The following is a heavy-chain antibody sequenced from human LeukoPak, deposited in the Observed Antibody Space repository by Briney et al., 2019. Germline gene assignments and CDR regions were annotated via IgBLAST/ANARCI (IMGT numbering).Heavy chain of an antibody. Sequence: GGSLTLSCAASEFTFSSYSMNWLLPAPGQGREGLSSISSRNSYIHYAAPVQGRFTITSINAKDSLYPQINNRSADDQAVYYFARPRTVTDYWGEGTLVSASS. J-gene: IGHJ4*02. CDR1: EFTFSSYS. D-gene: IGHD4-11*01. CDR2: ISSRNSYI. V-gene: IGHV3-21*01. CDR3: ARPRTVTDY.